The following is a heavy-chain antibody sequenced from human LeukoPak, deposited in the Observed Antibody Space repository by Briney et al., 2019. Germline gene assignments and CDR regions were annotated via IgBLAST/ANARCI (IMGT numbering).Heavy chain of an antibody. CDR1: GGSISSYY. CDR3: ARWYYDFWSGTPWYMDV. Sequence: SETLSLTCTVSGGSISSYYWSWIRQPAGKGLEWIGRVYTSGSTNYNPSLKSRVTMSVDTSKNQFSLKLSSVTAADTAVYYCARWYYDFWSGTPWYMDVWGKGTTVTVSS. V-gene: IGHV4-4*07. D-gene: IGHD3-3*01. J-gene: IGHJ6*03. CDR2: VYTSGST.